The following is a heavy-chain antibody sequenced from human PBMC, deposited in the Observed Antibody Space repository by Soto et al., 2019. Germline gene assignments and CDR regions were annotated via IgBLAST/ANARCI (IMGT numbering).Heavy chain of an antibody. CDR1: GFSFSSFW. CDR2: IKQDGSVK. D-gene: IGHD5-12*01. V-gene: IGHV3-7*03. Sequence: PGGSLRLSCAASGFSFSSFWMIWVRQAPGKGLEWVAIIKQDGSVKHYVDSVKGRFTVSRDNAEKSLYLQMDSLRPDDTALYYCVRGYSDYTDYFDYWGQGALVTVSS. J-gene: IGHJ4*02. CDR3: VRGYSDYTDYFDY.